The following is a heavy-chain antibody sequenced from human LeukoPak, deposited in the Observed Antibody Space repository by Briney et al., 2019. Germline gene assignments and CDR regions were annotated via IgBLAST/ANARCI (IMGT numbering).Heavy chain of an antibody. CDR3: ARDYDSSGHISSY. Sequence: ASVKVSCKVSGYTPTELSMNWVRQAPGKGLEWMGRFDPEDGETIYTQKFQGRVTMTEDTSTDTAYMELTSLRSEDTAVYYCARDYDSSGHISSYWGQGTLVTVSS. V-gene: IGHV1-24*01. D-gene: IGHD3-22*01. J-gene: IGHJ4*02. CDR2: FDPEDGET. CDR1: GYTPTELS.